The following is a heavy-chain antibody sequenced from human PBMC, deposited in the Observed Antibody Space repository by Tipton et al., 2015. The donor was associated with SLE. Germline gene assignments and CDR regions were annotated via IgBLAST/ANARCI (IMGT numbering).Heavy chain of an antibody. CDR3: AREGLAAGTGAFDI. CDR1: GFTFSSYA. J-gene: IGHJ3*02. D-gene: IGHD6-13*01. V-gene: IGHV3-21*01. CDR2: ISSSSSYI. Sequence: SLRLSCAASGFTFSSYAMSWVRQAPGKGLEWVSSISSSSSYIYYADSVKGRFTISRDNAKNSLYLQMNSLRAEDTAVYYCAREGLAAGTGAFDIWGQGTMVTVSS.